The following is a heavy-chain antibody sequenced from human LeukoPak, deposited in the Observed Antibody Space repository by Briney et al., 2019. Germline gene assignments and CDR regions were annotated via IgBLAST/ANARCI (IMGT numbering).Heavy chain of an antibody. Sequence: GGSLRLSCAASGFTVSSSYMSWVRQAPGKGLEWVSVIYSGGNTYYADSVKGRFTISRDNSKNTLYLQMNSLRAEDTAVYYCARDYYGSGSYSLVHGMDVWGQGTTVTVSS. J-gene: IGHJ6*02. CDR1: GFTVSSSY. D-gene: IGHD3-10*01. CDR2: IYSGGNT. CDR3: ARDYYGSGSYSLVHGMDV. V-gene: IGHV3-66*01.